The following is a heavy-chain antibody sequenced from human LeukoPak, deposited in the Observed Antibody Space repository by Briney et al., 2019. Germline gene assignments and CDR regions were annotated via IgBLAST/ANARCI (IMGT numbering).Heavy chain of an antibody. CDR1: GFTFSSLG. Sequence: GGSLRLSCVASGFTFSSLGMHWVRQAPGKGLEWVAVISSDGSKKNYADSVKGRLTLSRDNSKSTVYLQVDSLRTEDTAVYYCAKGRQYSFDYLIDYWGQGTLVTVPS. CDR2: ISSDGSKK. V-gene: IGHV3-30*18. J-gene: IGHJ4*02. CDR3: AKGRQYSFDYLIDY. D-gene: IGHD3-9*01.